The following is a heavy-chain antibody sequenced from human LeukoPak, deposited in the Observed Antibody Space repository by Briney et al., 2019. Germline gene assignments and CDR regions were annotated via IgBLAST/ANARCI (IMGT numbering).Heavy chain of an antibody. Sequence: ASETLSLTCAVSSGSVSSGGYSWNWIRQPPGKGLEWIGYISYSGSTYYNPSLKSRLTISADTSKNQFSLKLSSVTAADTAVYYCARTRYYYNSRSYGAPYYFDYWGQGTLVTVSS. V-gene: IGHV4-30-4*07. CDR1: SGSVSSGGYS. CDR3: ARTRYYYNSRSYGAPYYFDY. J-gene: IGHJ4*02. D-gene: IGHD3-10*01. CDR2: ISYSGST.